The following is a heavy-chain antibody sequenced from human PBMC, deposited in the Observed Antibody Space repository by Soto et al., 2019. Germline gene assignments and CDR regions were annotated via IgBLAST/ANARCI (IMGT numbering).Heavy chain of an antibody. J-gene: IGHJ3*02. Sequence: ASETLSLTCTVSGGSISSYYWSWIRQPPGKGLEWIGYIYYSGSTNYNPSLKSRVTISVDTSKNQFSLKLSSVTAADTAVYYCARRNKMVRGVIKGAFDIWGQGTMVTVSS. CDR3: ARRNKMVRGVIKGAFDI. CDR2: IYYSGST. V-gene: IGHV4-59*08. D-gene: IGHD3-10*01. CDR1: GGSISSYY.